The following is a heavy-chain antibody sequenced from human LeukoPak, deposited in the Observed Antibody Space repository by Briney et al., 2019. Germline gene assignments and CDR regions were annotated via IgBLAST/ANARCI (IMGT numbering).Heavy chain of an antibody. CDR2: IYPGDSDT. J-gene: IGHJ4*02. CDR3: ARRTDRSFWYLDY. V-gene: IGHV5-51*01. Sequence: GESLKIFCKGSGYRFTNYWIGWGRLMPGKGLGWVGIIYPGDSDTRYSLSFQGQVTISADKSISTAYLQWSSLKASDTAMYYCARRTDRSFWYLDYWGQGTLVTVSS. CDR1: GYRFTNYW.